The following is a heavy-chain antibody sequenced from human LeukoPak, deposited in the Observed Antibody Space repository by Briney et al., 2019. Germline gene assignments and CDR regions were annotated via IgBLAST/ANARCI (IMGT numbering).Heavy chain of an antibody. Sequence: GGSLRLSCAASGFTFSSYTMNWVRQAPGKGLEWVSFISTSSSYIYYADSVKGRLTISRDNAKNSLFLQMNSLRAEDTAVYYCARQNIYCSRTSCYEVDWFDPWGQGTLVTVSS. V-gene: IGHV3-21*01. D-gene: IGHD2-2*01. J-gene: IGHJ5*02. CDR1: GFTFSSYT. CDR3: ARQNIYCSRTSCYEVDWFDP. CDR2: ISTSSSYI.